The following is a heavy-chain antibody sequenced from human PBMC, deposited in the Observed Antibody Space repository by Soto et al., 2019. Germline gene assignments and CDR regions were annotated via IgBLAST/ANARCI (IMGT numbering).Heavy chain of an antibody. CDR1: GGICCSHG. CDR2: FIPIFRTL. Sequence: QVQLIQSEAEVKKHGSSVRVSCTASGGICCSHGFSWVRKAPGQLLEWSCGFIPIFRTLTYTEKFQARVRIAADESTNTVYFDLSRLISEDTAVYYCVRDRRIYYSDPHDEFVASDYEVWGQGTMVSVSS. D-gene: IGHD3-22*01. J-gene: IGHJ3*01. V-gene: IGHV1-69*01. CDR3: VRDRRIYYSDPHDEFVASDYEV.